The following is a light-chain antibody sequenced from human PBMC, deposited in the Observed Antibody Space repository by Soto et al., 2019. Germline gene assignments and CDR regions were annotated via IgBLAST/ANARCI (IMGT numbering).Light chain of an antibody. J-gene: IGLJ3*02. CDR3: QSYDNSLSGSWV. V-gene: IGLV2-8*01. Sequence: QSALTQPPSASGSPGQSVTISCTGTSSDVGDYKYVSWYQQHPGKAPKLMIYEVNKRPSGVPDRFSGSKSGNTASLTVSGLQAEDEADYYCQSYDNSLSGSWVFGGGTKLTVL. CDR2: EVN. CDR1: SSDVGDYKY.